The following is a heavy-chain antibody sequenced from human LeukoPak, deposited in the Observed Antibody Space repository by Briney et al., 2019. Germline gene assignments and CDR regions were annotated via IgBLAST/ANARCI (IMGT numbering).Heavy chain of an antibody. V-gene: IGHV3-21*01. CDR3: AKSNYFDAFDM. CDR2: ISSSSSYI. J-gene: IGHJ3*02. Sequence: PGGSLRLSCAASGFSFDSFSMNWVRQAPGKGLEWVASISSSSSYIDYVDSLKGRFTISRDNAQNSLYLQMNNPRAEDTAVYFCAKSNYFDAFDMWGQGTMVSVSS. D-gene: IGHD1-7*01. CDR1: GFSFDSFS.